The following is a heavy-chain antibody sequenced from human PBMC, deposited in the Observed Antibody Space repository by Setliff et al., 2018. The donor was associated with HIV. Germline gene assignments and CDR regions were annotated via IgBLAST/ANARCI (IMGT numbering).Heavy chain of an antibody. D-gene: IGHD1-26*01. V-gene: IGHV3-30*04. Sequence: PGGSLRLSCTASGFTLSSYAMYWVRQAPGKGLEWVAVISYDGTNKYYADSVKGRFTISRDNSKNTLYLQMNSLRTEDTAVYYCAKDREVGANHLHYFDFWGQGTLVTVSS. CDR1: GFTLSSYA. CDR2: ISYDGTNK. J-gene: IGHJ4*02. CDR3: AKDREVGANHLHYFDF.